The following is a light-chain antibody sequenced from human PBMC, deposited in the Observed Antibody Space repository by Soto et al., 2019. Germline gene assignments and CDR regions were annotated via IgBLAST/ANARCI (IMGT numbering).Light chain of an antibody. Sequence: DIQMSQSPSTLYTSVGDRGSITCRASQNIRNWLAWYQQKPGKAPKLLIYDASRLESGVPSRFSGSGSGTEFTLSISSLQPDDFATDYCQQYETSAMYTLGQSTKVDI. J-gene: IGKJ2*01. CDR1: QNIRNW. V-gene: IGKV1-5*01. CDR2: DAS. CDR3: QQYETSAMYT.